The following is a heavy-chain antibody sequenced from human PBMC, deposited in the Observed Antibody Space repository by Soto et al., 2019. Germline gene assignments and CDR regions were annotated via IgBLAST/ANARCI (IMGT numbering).Heavy chain of an antibody. V-gene: IGHV1-46*03. CDR3: AIIGSYDILTGYYILDY. CDR1: GYTFTSYY. J-gene: IGHJ4*02. Sequence: QVQLVQSGAEVKKPGASVKVSCKASGYTFTSYYMHWVRQAPGQGLEWMGIINPSGGSTSYAQKFQGRVTMTRDTSTSTVYMELSSLRSEDTAVYYCAIIGSYDILTGYYILDYWGQGTLVTVSS. D-gene: IGHD3-9*01. CDR2: INPSGGST.